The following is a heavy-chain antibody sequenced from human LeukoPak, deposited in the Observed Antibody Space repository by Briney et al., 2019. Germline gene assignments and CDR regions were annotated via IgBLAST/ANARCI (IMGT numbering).Heavy chain of an antibody. V-gene: IGHV3-7*03. CDR3: AKDWGRTTVVTPDY. D-gene: IGHD4-23*01. J-gene: IGHJ4*02. CDR1: GFTFSSYW. Sequence: PGGSLRLSCAASGFTFSSYWMSWVRQAPGKGLEWVANIKQDGNEKYYVDSVKGRFTISRDNAKNSLYLQMSSLRAEDTAVYYCAKDWGRTTVVTPDYWGQGTLVTVSS. CDR2: IKQDGNEK.